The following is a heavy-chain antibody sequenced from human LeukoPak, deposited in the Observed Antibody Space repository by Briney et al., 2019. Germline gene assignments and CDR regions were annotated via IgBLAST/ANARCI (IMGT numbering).Heavy chain of an antibody. D-gene: IGHD2-15*01. J-gene: IGHJ3*02. Sequence: ASVKVSCKASGYTFTSYGISWVRQAPGQGLEWMGWISAYNGNTNYAQKLQGRVTMTTDTSTSTAYMELTSLRSDDTAVYYCTVVVVAAKAFDIWGQGTMVTVSS. V-gene: IGHV1-18*01. CDR3: TVVVVAAKAFDI. CDR1: GYTFTSYG. CDR2: ISAYNGNT.